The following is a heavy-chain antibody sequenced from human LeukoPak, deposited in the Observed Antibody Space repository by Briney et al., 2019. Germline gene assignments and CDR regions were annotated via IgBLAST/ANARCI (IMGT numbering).Heavy chain of an antibody. CDR2: ISSSSSYI. V-gene: IGHV3-21*01. J-gene: IGHJ3*02. CDR1: GFTFSSYT. CDR3: ARELGAFDI. D-gene: IGHD7-27*01. Sequence: GGSLELSCAASGFTFSSYTMNWVRQAPGKGLEWVSSISSSSSYIYYADSLKGRFTISRDNAKNSLYLQMNSLRAEDTAVYYCARELGAFDIWGQGTMVTVSS.